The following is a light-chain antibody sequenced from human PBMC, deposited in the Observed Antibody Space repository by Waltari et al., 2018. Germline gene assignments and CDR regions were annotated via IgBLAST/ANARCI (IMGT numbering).Light chain of an antibody. J-gene: IGLJ3*02. V-gene: IGLV3-19*01. CDR1: SLRRCS. Sequence: SSEMPPDPAGSVALGRTVSIPCTGDSLRRCSASWYQQRPGQAPILILYGQDNRPSGIPDRFSGSTSGNTASLTITGAQAEDEADYYCLSRDTTATRVFGGGTRLTV. CDR3: LSRDTTATRV. CDR2: GQD.